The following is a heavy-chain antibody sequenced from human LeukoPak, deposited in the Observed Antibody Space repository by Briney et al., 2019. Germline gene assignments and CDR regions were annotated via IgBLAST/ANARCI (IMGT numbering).Heavy chain of an antibody. V-gene: IGHV3-23*01. CDR2: ISGGGDRT. CDR1: GFTFSSYA. J-gene: IGHJ4*02. D-gene: IGHD3-10*01. CDR3: AKGSDLWFGET. Sequence: GGSLRLSCATSGFTFSSYAMSWVRQAPGEGLERVSVISGGGDRTYYADSVKGRFTISRDNSKNTLYLQMNSLRAEDSAVFYCAKGSDLWFGETWGQGTLVTVFS.